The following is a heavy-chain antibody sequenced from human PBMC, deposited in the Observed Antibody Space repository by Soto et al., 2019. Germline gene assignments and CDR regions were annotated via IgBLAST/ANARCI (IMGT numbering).Heavy chain of an antibody. CDR3: ARDIDNRDYYDGLDV. J-gene: IGHJ6*02. D-gene: IGHD1-20*01. CDR2: ISNSGNTI. Sequence: SRRRSGVASGFVFTNYEMNWVRQAPGKGLEWISYISNSGNTIYVADSMRGRFTISRDNAKNSLFLQMNSLRADDTAVYYCARDIDNRDYYDGLDVWAPGTTVIVT. CDR1: GFVFTNYE. V-gene: IGHV3-48*03.